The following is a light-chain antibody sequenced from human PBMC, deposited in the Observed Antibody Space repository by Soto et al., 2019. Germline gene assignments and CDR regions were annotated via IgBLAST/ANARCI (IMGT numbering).Light chain of an antibody. V-gene: IGKV2-30*01. CDR1: QSLVYSDGNTF. CDR2: KVS. Sequence: DVVMTQSPLSLPVTLGQPASISCRSNQSLVYSDGNTFLGWFQRRPGQSPRRLIYKVSNRDSGVPDRFSGSGSGTDFTLKITRVEAEDVGVYYCMQGTHWPPIFGPGT. J-gene: IGKJ3*01. CDR3: MQGTHWPPI.